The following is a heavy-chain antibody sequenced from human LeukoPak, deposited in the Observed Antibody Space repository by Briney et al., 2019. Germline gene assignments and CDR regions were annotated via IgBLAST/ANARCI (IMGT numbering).Heavy chain of an antibody. Sequence: GGSLRLSCAASGFTFSSYAMSWVRQAPGKGLEGVSAISGSGGSTYYADSVKGRFTISRDNSKNTLYLQMNSLRAEDTAVYYCAEDSSGWFMVLDYWGQGTLVTVSS. CDR2: ISGSGGST. V-gene: IGHV3-23*01. CDR1: GFTFSSYA. CDR3: AEDSSGWFMVLDY. J-gene: IGHJ4*02. D-gene: IGHD6-19*01.